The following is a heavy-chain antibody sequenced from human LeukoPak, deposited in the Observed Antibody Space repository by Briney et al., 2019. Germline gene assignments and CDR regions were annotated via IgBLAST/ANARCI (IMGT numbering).Heavy chain of an antibody. D-gene: IGHD6-19*01. CDR2: TYYSSKWYN. Sequence: SQTLSLTCAISGDSVSGNSAAWKWIRQSPSRGLEWLGRTYYSSKWYNDYAVSVKSRITINPDTSKNQFSLQLNSVTPEDTALYYCARGAVAVRNAFDIWGQGTMVTVSS. CDR1: GDSVSGNSAA. V-gene: IGHV6-1*01. J-gene: IGHJ3*02. CDR3: ARGAVAVRNAFDI.